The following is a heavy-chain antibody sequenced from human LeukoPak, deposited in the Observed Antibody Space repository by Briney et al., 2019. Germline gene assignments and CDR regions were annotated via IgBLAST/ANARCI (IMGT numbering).Heavy chain of an antibody. CDR3: ARGSLADGMDV. Sequence: PSETLSLTCTVSGGSISSYYWTWIRQAPGKGLEWIGYIYYSGSNHYNPSLKSRVTMSVDTSKNQFSLNLSSVTAADTAMYCCARGSLADGMDVWGQGTMVTVSS. CDR1: GGSISSYY. CDR2: IYYSGSN. J-gene: IGHJ6*02. D-gene: IGHD3-3*01. V-gene: IGHV4-59*01.